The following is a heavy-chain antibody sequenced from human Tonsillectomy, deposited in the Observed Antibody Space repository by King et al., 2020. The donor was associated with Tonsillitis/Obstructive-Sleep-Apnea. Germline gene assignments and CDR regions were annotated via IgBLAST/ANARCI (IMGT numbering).Heavy chain of an antibody. J-gene: IGHJ3*02. CDR1: GFTFSSYA. Sequence: VQLVESGGGVVQPGRSLRLSCAASGFTFSSYAMHWVRQAPGKGLEWVAVISYDGSNKYYADSVKGRFTISRDNSKNTLYMQMNSLRAEDTAVYYFSSPFCSSTRCYTHAFDIWGQGTMVTVAS. CDR2: ISYDGSNK. CDR3: SSPFCSSTRCYTHAFDI. V-gene: IGHV3-30*04. D-gene: IGHD2-2*02.